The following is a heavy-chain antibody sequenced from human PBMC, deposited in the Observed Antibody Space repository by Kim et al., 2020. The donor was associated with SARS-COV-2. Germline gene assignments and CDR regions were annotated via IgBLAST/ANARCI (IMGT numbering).Heavy chain of an antibody. V-gene: IGHV4-31*03. CDR2: IYYSGST. D-gene: IGHD3-10*01. CDR1: GGPISSGGYY. Sequence: SETLSLTCTVSGGPISSGGYYWSWIRQHPGKGLEWIGYIYYSGSTYYNPSLKSRVTISVDTSKNQFSLKLSSVTAADTAVYYCARGMVRGVIPNAYWGQGTLVTVPS. CDR3: ARGMVRGVIPNAY. J-gene: IGHJ4*02.